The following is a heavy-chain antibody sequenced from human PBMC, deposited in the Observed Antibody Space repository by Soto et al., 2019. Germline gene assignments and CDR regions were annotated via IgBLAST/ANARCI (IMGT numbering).Heavy chain of an antibody. J-gene: IGHJ4*02. D-gene: IGHD6-19*01. V-gene: IGHV3-30*18. Sequence: VQLVESGGGVVQPGRSLRLSCAASGFTFSDYAMHWVRQAPGKGLEWVAAVSHDGRNTHYADSVKGRFTVSRDSSKNTVSLEMTSLRAEDTAGYYCAKGGRQWLVTSDFNYWGQGAVVTVSS. CDR1: GFTFSDYA. CDR3: AKGGRQWLVTSDFNY. CDR2: VSHDGRNT.